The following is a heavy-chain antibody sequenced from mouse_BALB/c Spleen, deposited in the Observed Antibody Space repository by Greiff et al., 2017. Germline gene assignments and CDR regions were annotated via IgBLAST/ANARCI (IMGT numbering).Heavy chain of an antibody. CDR2: INPSTGYT. D-gene: IGHD2-10*01. CDR1: GYTFTSYW. J-gene: IGHJ4*01. Sequence: QVQLQQPGADLVKPGASVKLSCKASGYTFTSYWMHWVKQRPGQGLEWIGYINPSTGYTEYNQKFKDKATLTADKSSSTAYMQLSSLTSEDSAVYYCARSYYEDAMDYWGQGTSVTVSS. CDR3: ARSYYEDAMDY. V-gene: IGHV1-7*01.